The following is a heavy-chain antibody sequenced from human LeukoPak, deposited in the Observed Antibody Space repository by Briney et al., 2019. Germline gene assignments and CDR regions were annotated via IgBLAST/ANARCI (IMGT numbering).Heavy chain of an antibody. D-gene: IGHD5-18*01. CDR1: GGSISDSVYY. CDR2: VFHDGST. CDR3: VRGRGYSFAFDP. Sequence: SETLSLTCTVSGGSISDSVYYWGWVRQSPGKGLDWIGSVFHDGSTYYNPSLRSRVSMSIDSSHKQFSLNLKFVTAADTAVYFCVRGRGYSFAFDPWGQGTLVTVSS. J-gene: IGHJ5*02. V-gene: IGHV4-39*07.